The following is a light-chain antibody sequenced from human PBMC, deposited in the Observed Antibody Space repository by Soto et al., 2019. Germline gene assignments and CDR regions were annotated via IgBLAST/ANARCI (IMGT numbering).Light chain of an antibody. CDR3: QQYDNFSPYT. Sequence: DIQMTQSPSTLSASVGDRVTITCRASQRISNWLAWYQQKPGKAPKVLIYDASSLESGVPSRFAGSGSGTEFILTISSLQPDDSATYYCQQYDNFSPYTFGQGTKLEI. J-gene: IGKJ2*01. V-gene: IGKV1-5*01. CDR1: QRISNW. CDR2: DAS.